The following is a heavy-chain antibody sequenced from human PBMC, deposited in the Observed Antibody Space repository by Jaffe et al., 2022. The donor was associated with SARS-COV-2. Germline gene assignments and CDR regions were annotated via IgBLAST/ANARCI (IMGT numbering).Heavy chain of an antibody. D-gene: IGHD3-10*01. V-gene: IGHV3-48*01. CDR2: ISSSSSTI. CDR3: AREGGSGFLYYFDY. J-gene: IGHJ4*02. CDR1: GFTFSTYS. Sequence: EVQLVESGGGLVQPGGSLRLSCAASGFTFSTYSMNWVRQAPGKGLEWVSYISSSSSTIYYADSVKGRFTISRDNAKNSLYLQMNSLRAEDTAVYYCAREGGSGFLYYFDYWGQGTLVTVSS.